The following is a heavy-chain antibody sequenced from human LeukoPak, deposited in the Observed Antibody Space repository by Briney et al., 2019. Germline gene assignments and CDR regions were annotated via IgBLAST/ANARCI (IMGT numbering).Heavy chain of an antibody. D-gene: IGHD3-9*01. Sequence: SETLSLTCTVYAGTISGYFWSWIRQPPGKGLEWIGYIYYSGSTNYNTSLESRVTMSVDTSKNQFSLKLASVTAADIPDYYCARDGYYDIVTGYYHNWFDPWGQGTLVTVSS. J-gene: IGHJ5*02. CDR2: IYYSGST. V-gene: IGHV4-59*01. CDR1: AGTISGYF. CDR3: ARDGYYDIVTGYYHNWFDP.